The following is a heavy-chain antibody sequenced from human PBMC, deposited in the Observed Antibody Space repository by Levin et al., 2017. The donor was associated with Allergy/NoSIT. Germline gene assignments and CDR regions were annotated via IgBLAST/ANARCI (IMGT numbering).Heavy chain of an antibody. CDR2: IGQGGDST. CDR1: GFSFITYV. V-gene: IGHV3-23*01. D-gene: IGHD6-19*01. J-gene: IGHJ4*02. CDR3: ARRSSGGGTYYFDY. Sequence: GGSLRLSCAASGFSFITYVMSWVRQAPGKGLEWVSVIGQGGDSTYYADSVKGRFTISRDNSKSTLYLQMNILRAEDTAVYYCARRSSGGGTYYFDYWGQGTLVTVPS.